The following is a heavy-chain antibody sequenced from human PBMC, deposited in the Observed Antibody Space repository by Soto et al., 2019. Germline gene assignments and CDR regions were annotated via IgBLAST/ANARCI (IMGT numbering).Heavy chain of an antibody. Sequence: APVKVSCKASGYTFTSYDINWVRQATGQGLEWMGWMNPNSGNTGYAQKFQGRVTMTRNTSISTAYMELSSLRSEDTAVYYCASQIEWGFLEWFPSYYYYGMDVWGQGTTVTVSS. V-gene: IGHV1-8*01. CDR3: ASQIEWGFLEWFPSYYYYGMDV. CDR2: MNPNSGNT. CDR1: GYTFTSYD. D-gene: IGHD3-3*01. J-gene: IGHJ6*02.